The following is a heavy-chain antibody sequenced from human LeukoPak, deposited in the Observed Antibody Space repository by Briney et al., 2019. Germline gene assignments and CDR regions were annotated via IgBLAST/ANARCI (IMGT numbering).Heavy chain of an antibody. V-gene: IGHV3-23*01. D-gene: IGHD6-19*01. Sequence: GGSLRLSCAASGFTFTSYGMSWVRQAPGKGLEWVSGISGSGGSTDYADSVKGRFTISRDNSKNSLYLQMNSLRAEDTAVYYCARHSRSSGWYFKHWGQGTLVTVSS. CDR1: GFTFTSYG. J-gene: IGHJ4*02. CDR3: ARHSRSSGWYFKH. CDR2: ISGSGGST.